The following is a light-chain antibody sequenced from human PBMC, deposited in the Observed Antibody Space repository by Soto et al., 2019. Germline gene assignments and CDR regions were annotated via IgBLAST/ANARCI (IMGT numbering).Light chain of an antibody. CDR2: GAF. J-gene: IGKJ2*02. CDR1: QDIDRW. Sequence: DIQMTQSPSSVSVSVGDRVIITCRASQDIDRWLAWYQQRPGKAPKLLLYGAFNLQSGVPSRFNGSGFGADYPLTISSLQPEDFATYYWQQAKSLPCPFCQGTKLEIK. V-gene: IGKV1-12*01. CDR3: QQAKSLPCP.